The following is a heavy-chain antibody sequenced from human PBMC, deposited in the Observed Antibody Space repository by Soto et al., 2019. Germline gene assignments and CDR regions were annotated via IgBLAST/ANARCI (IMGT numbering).Heavy chain of an antibody. CDR3: ATARGYCSSTSCYLAAFDI. CDR1: GGSISSGGYY. V-gene: IGHV4-31*03. Sequence: SETLSLTCTVSGGSISSGGYYWSWIRQHPGKGLEGIGYIYYSGSTYYNPSLKSRVTISVDTSKNQFSLKLSSVTAADTAVYYCATARGYCSSTSCYLAAFDIWGQGTMVTVSS. J-gene: IGHJ3*02. D-gene: IGHD2-2*01. CDR2: IYYSGST.